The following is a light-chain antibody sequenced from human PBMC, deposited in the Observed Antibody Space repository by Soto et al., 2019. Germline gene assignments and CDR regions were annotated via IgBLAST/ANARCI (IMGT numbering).Light chain of an antibody. CDR1: QGISSY. CDR2: AAS. Sequence: DIQLTQSPSFLSASVGDRVTITCRASQGISSYLAWYQQKPGKVPKLLIYAASTLQSGVPSRFSGSGSGTEFTLTISSLQPEDFATYYCQQLNSYTITFGGGTKVDIK. J-gene: IGKJ4*01. V-gene: IGKV1-9*01. CDR3: QQLNSYTIT.